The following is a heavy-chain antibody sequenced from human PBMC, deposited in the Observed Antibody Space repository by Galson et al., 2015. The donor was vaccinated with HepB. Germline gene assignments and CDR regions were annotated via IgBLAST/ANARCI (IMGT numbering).Heavy chain of an antibody. CDR2: ISYDGSNK. CDR1: GFTFSSYA. CDR3: ASAAAAEEAWFDP. J-gene: IGHJ5*02. Sequence: SLRLSCAASGFTFSSYAMHWVRQAPGKGLEWVAVISYDGSNKYYADSVKGRFTISRDNSKNTLYLQMNSLRAEDTAVYYCASAAAAEEAWFDPWGQGTLVTVSS. V-gene: IGHV3-30*04. D-gene: IGHD6-13*01.